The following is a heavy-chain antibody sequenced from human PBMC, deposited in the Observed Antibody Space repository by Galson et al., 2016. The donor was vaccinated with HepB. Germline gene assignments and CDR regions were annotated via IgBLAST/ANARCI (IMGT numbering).Heavy chain of an antibody. J-gene: IGHJ5*02. CDR1: GYRFTSSS. CDR3: ARHHPEFDWFDT. V-gene: IGHV1-18*01. Sequence: SVKVSCKASGYRFTSSSISWVRQAPGQGFEWMGWISAYNGHTNYAQKLQGRVTMTADTSTSTAYMELRSLSSDDTAVYFCARHHPEFDWFDTWGPGTLVTVSS. D-gene: IGHD1-14*01. CDR2: ISAYNGHT.